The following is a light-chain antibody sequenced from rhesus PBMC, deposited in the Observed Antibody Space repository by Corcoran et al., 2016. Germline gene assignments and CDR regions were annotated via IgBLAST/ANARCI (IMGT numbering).Light chain of an antibody. J-gene: IGLJ6*01. CDR1: SSDVGGYNY. CDR3: CSYTTSSTFV. Sequence: QSAPTQPPSVSGSPGQSVTISCTGTSSDVGGYNYVSWYQQHPGKAPKLMIYEVSKRPSGVSDRFSGSKSGNTASLTISGPQAEDEADYYCCSYTTSSTFVFGSGTKLTVL. CDR2: EVS. V-gene: IGLV2S7*01.